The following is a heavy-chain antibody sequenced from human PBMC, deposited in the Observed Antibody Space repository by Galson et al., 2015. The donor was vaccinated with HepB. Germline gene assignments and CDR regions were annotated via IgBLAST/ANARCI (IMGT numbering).Heavy chain of an antibody. V-gene: IGHV7-4-1*02. Sequence: SVKVSCKASGYSFTTYAMNWVRQAPGQGLEWMGWINTNTGNPTYAQGFTGRFVFSLDTSVSTTYLQISSLRADDTAVYYCARDPGSGSHFFDYWGQETLVTVSS. D-gene: IGHD2-15*01. CDR2: INTNTGNP. CDR3: ARDPGSGSHFFDY. CDR1: GYSFTTYA. J-gene: IGHJ4*02.